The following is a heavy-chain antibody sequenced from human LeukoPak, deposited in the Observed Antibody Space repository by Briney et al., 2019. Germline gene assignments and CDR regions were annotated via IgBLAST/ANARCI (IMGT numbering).Heavy chain of an antibody. CDR1: GYTFTGYY. V-gene: IGHV1-2*02. D-gene: IGHD3-10*02. CDR3: AGGVFPYGVDY. Sequence: SSVKVSCKASGYTFTGYYMHWVRQAPGQGLEWRGWTDPDSGGTTYAQTFQGRVAMTRDTSSSTAYMELSRLRSEDTAVYYCAGGVFPYGVDYRGEGTLGTLSP. J-gene: IGHJ4*02. CDR2: TDPDSGGT.